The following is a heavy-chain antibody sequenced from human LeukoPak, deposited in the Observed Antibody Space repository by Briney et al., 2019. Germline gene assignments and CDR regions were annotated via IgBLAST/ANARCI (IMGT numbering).Heavy chain of an antibody. Sequence: DPSETLSLTCAVYGGSFSGYYWSWIRQHPGKGLEWIGYIYYSGSTYYNPSLKSRVTISVDTSKNQFSLKLSSVTAADTAVYYCAGVSGVVVDWGQGTLVTVSS. CDR2: IYYSGST. J-gene: IGHJ4*02. CDR3: AGVSGVVVD. CDR1: GGSFSGYY. V-gene: IGHV4-31*11. D-gene: IGHD3-22*01.